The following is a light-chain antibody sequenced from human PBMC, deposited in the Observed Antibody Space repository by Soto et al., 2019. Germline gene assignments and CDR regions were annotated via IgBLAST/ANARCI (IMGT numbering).Light chain of an antibody. CDR1: QSISSTY. J-gene: IGKJ1*01. CDR2: GAS. CDR3: QQYDSPPRT. Sequence: EIVLTQSPGTLSLSPGKRVTLSCRASQSISSTYLAWYQQKPGQAPRLLIYGASSRATGIPDRLSGSGYGTDFTLTISRLEPEDFAVYYCQQYDSPPRTFGQGTKVEVQ. V-gene: IGKV3-20*01.